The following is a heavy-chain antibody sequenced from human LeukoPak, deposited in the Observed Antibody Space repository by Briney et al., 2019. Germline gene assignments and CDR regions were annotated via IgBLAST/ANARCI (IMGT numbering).Heavy chain of an antibody. J-gene: IGHJ6*03. V-gene: IGHV4-39*07. CDR3: ARLGYCSGGSCYYYYYMDV. CDR2: IYYGSVFYSVST. D-gene: IGHD2-15*01. CDR1: GFTFSSYV. Sequence: GSLRLSCAASGFTFSSYVMHWVRQAPGKGLEWIGSIYYGSVFYSVSTYYNPSLKSRVTMSGDTSKNQFSLKLSSVTAADTAAYYCARLGYCSGGSCYYYYYMDVWGKGTTATVSS.